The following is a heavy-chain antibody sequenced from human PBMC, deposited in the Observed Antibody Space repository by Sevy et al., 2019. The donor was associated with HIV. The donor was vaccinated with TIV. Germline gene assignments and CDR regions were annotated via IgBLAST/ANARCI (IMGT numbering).Heavy chain of an antibody. CDR3: ARDLTGIAAAGTI. D-gene: IGHD6-13*01. V-gene: IGHV3-53*01. CDR1: GFTVSSNY. Sequence: GGSLRLSCAASGFTVSSNYMSWVRQAPGKGLEWVSVIYSGGSTYYAASGKGRFTISRDNSKNTLYLQMNSLRAEDTAVYYCARDLTGIAAAGTIWGQGTMVTVSS. J-gene: IGHJ3*02. CDR2: IYSGGST.